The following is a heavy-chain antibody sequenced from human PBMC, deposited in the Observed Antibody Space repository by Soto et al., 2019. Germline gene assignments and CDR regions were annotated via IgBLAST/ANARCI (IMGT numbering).Heavy chain of an antibody. CDR2: IIPIFGTA. V-gene: IGHV1-69*13. D-gene: IGHD6-13*01. CDR1: GGTFSSYA. J-gene: IGHJ4*02. CDR3: ASLPLPYSSPFGLFDY. Sequence: ASVKVSCKASGGTFSSYAISWVRQAPGQGLEWMGGIIPIFGTANYAQKFQGRVTITADESTSTAYMELSSLRSEDTAVYYCASLPLPYSSPFGLFDYWGQGTLVTVSS.